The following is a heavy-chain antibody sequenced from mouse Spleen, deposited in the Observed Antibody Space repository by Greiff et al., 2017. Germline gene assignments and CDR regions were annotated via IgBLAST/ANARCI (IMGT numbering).Heavy chain of an antibody. CDR3: ARGVTLYAMDY. CDR1: GYSITSGYY. CDR2: ISYDGSN. J-gene: IGHJ4*01. Sequence: VQLQQSGPGLVKPSQSLSLTCSVTGYSITSGYYWNWIRQFPGNKLEWMGYISYDGSNNYNPSLKNRISITRDTSKNQFFLKLNSVTTEDTATYYCARGVTLYAMDYWGQGTSVTVSS. V-gene: IGHV3-6*01. D-gene: IGHD2-13*01.